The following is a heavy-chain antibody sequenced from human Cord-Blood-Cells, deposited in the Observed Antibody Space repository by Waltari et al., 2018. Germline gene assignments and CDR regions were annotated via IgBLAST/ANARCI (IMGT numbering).Heavy chain of an antibody. CDR2: ISGSGGST. CDR3: AKSGPTGETFSSYYYYMDV. Sequence: EVQLLESGGGLVQPGGSLRLSCAASGFTFSSYAMSWVRQAPGKGLEWVSAISGSGGSTYYAVSVKGRIPISRDKTKVTLYLQMNILRAEYTGVYYCAKSGPTGETFSSYYYYMDVWGKGSTVTGSS. CDR1: GFTFSSYA. V-gene: IGHV3-23*01. D-gene: IGHD3-16*01. J-gene: IGHJ6*03.